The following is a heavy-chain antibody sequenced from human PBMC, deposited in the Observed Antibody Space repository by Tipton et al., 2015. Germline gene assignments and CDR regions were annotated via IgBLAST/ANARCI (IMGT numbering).Heavy chain of an antibody. J-gene: IGHJ3*02. V-gene: IGHV3-23*01. CDR2: ISGSGGST. D-gene: IGHD3/OR15-3a*01. CDR3: AKQRLLGLVILGAFDI. Sequence: GSLRLSCAASGFTFSSYAMSWVRQAPGKGLEWVSAISGSGGSTHYVDSVKGRFTISRDNSKNTLYPQMSSLRPEDTAFYYCAKQRLLGLVILGAFDIWGQGTMVTVSS. CDR1: GFTFSSYA.